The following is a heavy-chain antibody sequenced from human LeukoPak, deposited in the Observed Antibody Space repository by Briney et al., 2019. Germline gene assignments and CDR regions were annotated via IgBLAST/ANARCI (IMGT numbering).Heavy chain of an antibody. J-gene: IGHJ3*02. Sequence: GGSLRLSCAASGFTVSSNYMSWVRQAPGKGLEWVSVIHSGGSTYYADSVKGRFTISRDNSKNTLYLQMNSLRAEDSAVYYCARGNRIGYCSGGSCYSGAFDIWGQGTVVSVSS. CDR3: ARGNRIGYCSGGSCYSGAFDI. D-gene: IGHD2-15*01. CDR1: GFTVSSNY. V-gene: IGHV3-53*01. CDR2: IHSGGST.